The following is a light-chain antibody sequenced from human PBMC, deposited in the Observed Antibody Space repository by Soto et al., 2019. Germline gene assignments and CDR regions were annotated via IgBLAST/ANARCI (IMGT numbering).Light chain of an antibody. V-gene: IGLV1-40*01. CDR1: SSNIGAGYA. J-gene: IGLJ1*01. CDR2: GNV. Sequence: QSVLTQPPSVSGAPGQTVTISCTGSSSNIGAGYAVHWYQQLPGTAPKLLVYGNVSRPSGVPDRFSGSKSGTSASLAITGLEAEDEADYYCQSYDRSLGGFVFGTGTKVTVL. CDR3: QSYDRSLGGFV.